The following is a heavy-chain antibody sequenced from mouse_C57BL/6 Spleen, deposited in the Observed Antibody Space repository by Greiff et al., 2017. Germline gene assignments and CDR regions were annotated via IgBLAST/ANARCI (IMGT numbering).Heavy chain of an antibody. J-gene: IGHJ4*01. CDR3: ARSLRSGAMDY. CDR2: INPYNGGT. CDR1: GYTFTDYY. D-gene: IGHD1-1*01. V-gene: IGHV1-19*01. Sequence: VHVKQSGPVLVKPGASVKMSCKASGYTFTDYYMNWVKQSHGKSLEWIGVINPYNGGTSYNQKFKGKATLTVDKSSSTAYMELNSLTSEDSAVYYCARSLRSGAMDYWGQGTSVTVSS.